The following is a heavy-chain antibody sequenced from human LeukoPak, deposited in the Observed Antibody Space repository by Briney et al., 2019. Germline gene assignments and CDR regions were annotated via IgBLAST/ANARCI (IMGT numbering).Heavy chain of an antibody. D-gene: IGHD1-1*01. CDR1: GGSISSSSYY. CDR3: ASSTTRVFDY. CDR2: IYYSGST. J-gene: IGHJ4*02. Sequence: PSETLSLTCTVSGGSISSSSYYWGWIRQPPGTGLEWIGSIYYSGSTYYNPPLKSRVTISVDTSKNQFSLKLSSVTAADTAVYYCASSTTRVFDYWGQGTLVTVSS. V-gene: IGHV4-39*01.